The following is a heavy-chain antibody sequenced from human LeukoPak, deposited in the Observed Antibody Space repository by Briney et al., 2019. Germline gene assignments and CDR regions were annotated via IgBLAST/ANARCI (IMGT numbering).Heavy chain of an antibody. V-gene: IGHV4-61*02. D-gene: IGHD6-19*01. CDR1: GGSISSGTYY. CDR2: IDTSGRA. Sequence: SEALYLTCTVSGGSISSGTYYWSWIRQPAGKGLEWIGRIDTSGRANYNPSLKSRVTISVDRSKNQFSLKLSSVTAADTAVYYCARHIPPAAVTGRVGWFDPWGQGTLVTVSS. J-gene: IGHJ5*02. CDR3: ARHIPPAAVTGRVGWFDP.